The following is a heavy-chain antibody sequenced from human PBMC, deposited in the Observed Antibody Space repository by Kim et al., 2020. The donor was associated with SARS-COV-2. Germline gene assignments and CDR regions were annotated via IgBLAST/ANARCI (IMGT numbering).Heavy chain of an antibody. Sequence: ASVKVSCKVSGYTLTELSMHWVRQAPGKGLEWMGGFGPEDGETIYAQKFQGRVTMTEDTSTDTAYMELSSLRSEDTAVYYCATDGGITMVRGPYYYYYGMDVWGQGTTVTVSS. D-gene: IGHD3-10*01. V-gene: IGHV1-24*01. J-gene: IGHJ6*02. CDR3: ATDGGITMVRGPYYYYYGMDV. CDR1: GYTLTELS. CDR2: FGPEDGET.